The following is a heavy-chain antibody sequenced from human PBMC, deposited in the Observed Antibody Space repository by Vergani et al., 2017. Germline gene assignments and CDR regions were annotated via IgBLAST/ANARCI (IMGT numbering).Heavy chain of an antibody. CDR1: GYTFSNYY. J-gene: IGHJ4*02. D-gene: IGHD3-9*01. Sequence: QVQVVQSGAEVKKSGASAKVSCKTSGYTFSNYYMHWVRQAPGQGLEWMGIINPSGGHTNYAQKFQGRVTMTRDTSTSTVYMELSSLRSEDTAIYYCARGDYGILTGYRYWGKGTLVTVSA. CDR2: INPSGGHT. CDR3: ARGDYGILTGYRY. V-gene: IGHV1-46*03.